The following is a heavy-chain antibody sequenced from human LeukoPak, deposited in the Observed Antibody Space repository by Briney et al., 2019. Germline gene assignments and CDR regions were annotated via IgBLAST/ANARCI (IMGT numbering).Heavy chain of an antibody. D-gene: IGHD6-19*01. CDR3: ARVKYSSGVFDY. J-gene: IGHJ4*02. V-gene: IGHV3-64*01. CDR2: TSSNGGST. CDR1: GFTFSSYA. Sequence: GGSLRLSCAASGFTFSSYAMHWVRQAPGKGLEYVSATSSNGGSTYYANSVKGRFTISRDNSKNTLYLQMGSLRAEDMAVYYCARVKYSSGVFDYWGQGTLVTVSS.